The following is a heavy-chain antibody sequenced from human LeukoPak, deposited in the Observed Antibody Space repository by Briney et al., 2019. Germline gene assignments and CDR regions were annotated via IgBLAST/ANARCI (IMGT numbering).Heavy chain of an antibody. D-gene: IGHD2-21*01. CDR1: GFTFSSYA. V-gene: IGHV3-23*01. CDR3: ARDRSYSFDS. Sequence: GGSLRLSCAASGFTFSSYAMSWVRQAPGKGLEWVSAISGSGGSTYYADSVKGRFTISRDNAKNTVYLQMNSLGAEDTAVYYCARDRSYSFDSWGQGTLVTVSS. CDR2: ISGSGGST. J-gene: IGHJ4*02.